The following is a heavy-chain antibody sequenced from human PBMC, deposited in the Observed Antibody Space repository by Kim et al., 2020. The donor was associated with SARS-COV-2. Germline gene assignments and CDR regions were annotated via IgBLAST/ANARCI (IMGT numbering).Heavy chain of an antibody. CDR1: GFSLSTSGMC. Sequence: SGPTLVKPTQTLTLTCTFSGFSLSTSGMCVSWIRQPPGKALEWLALIDWDDDKYYSTSLKTRLTISKDTSKNQVVLTVTNMDPVDTATYYCARVNWYYGSGSYSAMDVGGQGTTVTVSS. D-gene: IGHD3-10*01. V-gene: IGHV2-70*01. CDR3: ARVNWYYGSGSYSAMDV. J-gene: IGHJ6*02. CDR2: IDWDDDK.